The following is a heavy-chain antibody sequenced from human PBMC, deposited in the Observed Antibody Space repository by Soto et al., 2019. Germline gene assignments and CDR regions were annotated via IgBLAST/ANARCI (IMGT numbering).Heavy chain of an antibody. Sequence: GGSLRLSCAASGFTLGNYWMHWVRQAPGKGLVWVPRINDYGTTINYAESVEGRFIISRDDAKSEVYLQMNNLRAEDSAVYYCARGGLEPFDYWGQGALVTVSA. CDR1: GFTLGNYW. CDR2: INDYGTTI. J-gene: IGHJ4*02. D-gene: IGHD1-1*01. CDR3: ARGGLEPFDY. V-gene: IGHV3-74*01.